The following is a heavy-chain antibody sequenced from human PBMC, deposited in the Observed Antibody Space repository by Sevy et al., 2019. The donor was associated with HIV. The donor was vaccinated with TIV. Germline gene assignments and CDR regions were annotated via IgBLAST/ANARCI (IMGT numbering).Heavy chain of an antibody. CDR2: IYSGGST. CDR1: GFTVSSNY. D-gene: IGHD2-15*01. CDR3: ARDGASYFDY. V-gene: IGHV3-53*01. Sequence: GESLKISCAASGFTVSSNYMSWVRQAPGKGLEWVSVIYSGGSTYYADSVKGRFTISRDNSKNTLYLQMNSLRAEDTAVYYCARDGASYFDYWGQGTLVTVSS. J-gene: IGHJ4*02.